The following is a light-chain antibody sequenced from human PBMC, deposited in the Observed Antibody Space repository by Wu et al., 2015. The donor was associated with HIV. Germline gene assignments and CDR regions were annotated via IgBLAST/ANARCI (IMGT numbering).Light chain of an antibody. V-gene: IGKV3-15*01. Sequence: EIVVTQSPATLSVSPGERATLSCRASQSVSSNLVWYQQKPGQAPRLLIFGASTRAIGIPARFSGGGSGTRFTLTISSLQSEDFAVYYRQQYDNWPYSFGQGTKLEIK. CDR3: QQYDNWPYS. J-gene: IGKJ2*03. CDR2: GAS. CDR1: QSVSSN.